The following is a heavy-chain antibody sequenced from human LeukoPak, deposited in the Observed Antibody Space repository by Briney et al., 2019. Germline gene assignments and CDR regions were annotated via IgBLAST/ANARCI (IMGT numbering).Heavy chain of an antibody. CDR2: ISSSTNYI. Sequence: GGSLRLSCAASGFTFSDYYMSWIRQAPGKGLEWVSYISSSTNYINYANSVKGRFTISRDNAKNSLYLQMNSLGAEDTAVYYCARVGPGSGSYFDYWGQGTLVTVSS. V-gene: IGHV3-11*05. J-gene: IGHJ4*02. CDR1: GFTFSDYY. D-gene: IGHD3-10*01. CDR3: ARVGPGSGSYFDY.